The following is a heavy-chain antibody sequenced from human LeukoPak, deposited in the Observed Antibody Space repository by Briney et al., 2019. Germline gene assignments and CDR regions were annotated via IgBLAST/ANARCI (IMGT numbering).Heavy chain of an antibody. CDR3: AKELDTMFFDY. Sequence: GGSLRLSCATSGFNFDRYTIHWVRQAPGKGLEWVSLAGWAGGTTFYSDSVRGRFTISRDSGRKSVYLQMNSLTTYDTAFYFCAKELDTMFFDYWGQGALVTVSS. CDR2: AGWAGGTT. J-gene: IGHJ4*02. CDR1: GFNFDRYT. V-gene: IGHV3-43*01. D-gene: IGHD3-10*02.